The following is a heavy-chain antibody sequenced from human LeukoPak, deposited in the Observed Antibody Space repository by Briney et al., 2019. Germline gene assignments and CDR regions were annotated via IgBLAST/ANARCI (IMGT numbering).Heavy chain of an antibody. V-gene: IGHV1-2*02. J-gene: IGHJ4*02. CDR2: INPNSGGT. CDR3: ARVIGELFLDY. Sequence: ASVKVSCKASGYTFTGYYMHWVRQAPGQGLEWMGWINPNSGGTNYAQKFQGRVTMTRDTSISTAYMELSRLRPDNTAVYYCARVIGELFLDYWGQGTLVTVSS. D-gene: IGHD3-10*01. CDR1: GYTFTGYY.